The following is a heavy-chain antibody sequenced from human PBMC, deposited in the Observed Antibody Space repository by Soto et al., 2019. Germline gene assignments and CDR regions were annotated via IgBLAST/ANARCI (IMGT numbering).Heavy chain of an antibody. D-gene: IGHD3-22*01. CDR1: GGTFSSYA. CDR2: IIPIFGTA. V-gene: IGHV1-69*13. CDR3: ARVLPADSSGTGDDAFDI. Sequence: SVKVSCKASGGTFSSYAISWVRQAPGQGLEWMGGIIPIFGTANYAQKFQGRVTITADESTSTAYMELSSLRSEDTAVYYCARVLPADSSGTGDDAFDIWGQGTMVTVSS. J-gene: IGHJ3*02.